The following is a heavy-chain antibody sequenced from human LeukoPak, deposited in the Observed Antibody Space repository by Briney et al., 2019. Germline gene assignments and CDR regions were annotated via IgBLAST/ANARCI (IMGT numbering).Heavy chain of an antibody. Sequence: PSETLSLTCTVSGGSISSGDYYWSWIRQHPGKGPEWMGYIYYRGTTYYNPSHRSRIIMSVDTSKNQFSLKVSSVTAADTAVYSCARMTGYYLDSWGQGTVVTVSS. D-gene: IGHD3-9*01. CDR2: IYYRGTT. J-gene: IGHJ4*02. V-gene: IGHV4-31*03. CDR1: GGSISSGDYY. CDR3: ARMTGYYLDS.